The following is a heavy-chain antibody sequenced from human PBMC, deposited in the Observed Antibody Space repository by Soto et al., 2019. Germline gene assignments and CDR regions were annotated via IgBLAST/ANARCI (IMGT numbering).Heavy chain of an antibody. Sequence: EVQLVESGGGLVQPGGSLRLSCAASGFTFSSYSMNWVRQAPGKGLEWVSYISSSSSTIYYADSVKGRFTISRDNAKNSLYLQMTGLRDEDTAVYYCARERYSSGLHWFDPWGQGTLVTVSS. D-gene: IGHD6-19*01. J-gene: IGHJ5*02. CDR1: GFTFSSYS. CDR3: ARERYSSGLHWFDP. CDR2: ISSSSSTI. V-gene: IGHV3-48*02.